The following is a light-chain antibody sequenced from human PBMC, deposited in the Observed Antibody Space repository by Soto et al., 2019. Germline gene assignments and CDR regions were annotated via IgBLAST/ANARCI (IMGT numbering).Light chain of an antibody. V-gene: IGKV1-39*01. Sequence: DIQMTQSPSFLSASVGDRVSISCRANQSISTYLNWYQHKPGKAPKFLIHAASSLQSRVPSRFSWSGSGTEFTLTISSLQPEDFATYYCQQGYRPPRTFGQGTKVDIK. J-gene: IGKJ1*01. CDR2: AAS. CDR1: QSISTY. CDR3: QQGYRPPRT.